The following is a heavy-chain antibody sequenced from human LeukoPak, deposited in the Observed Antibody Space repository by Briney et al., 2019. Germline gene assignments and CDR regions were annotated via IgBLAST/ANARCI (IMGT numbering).Heavy chain of an antibody. V-gene: IGHV1-46*01. J-gene: IGHJ4*02. CDR2: INPSGGST. Sequence: GASVTVSCTASGYTFTSYYMHWVRQAPGQGLEWMGIINPSGGSTSYAQKFQGRVTMTRDTSTSTVYMELSSLRSEDTAVYYCVVVVITTSFDYWGQGTLVTVSS. CDR3: VVVVITTSFDY. D-gene: IGHD3-22*01. CDR1: GYTFTSYY.